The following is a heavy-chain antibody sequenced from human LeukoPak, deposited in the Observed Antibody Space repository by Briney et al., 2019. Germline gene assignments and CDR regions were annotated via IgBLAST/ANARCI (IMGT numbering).Heavy chain of an antibody. CDR2: ISYDGSDE. V-gene: IGHV3-30*18. Sequence: GGSLRLSCAASGFTFSSYGMHWVRQAPGKGLEWMAIISYDGSDEYYADSVKGRFTISRDNSKNTLYLQMNSLRAEDTAVYYCAKSYGSGSYHGVGYWGQGTLVTVSS. CDR3: AKSYGSGSYHGVGY. CDR1: GFTFSSYG. D-gene: IGHD3-10*01. J-gene: IGHJ4*02.